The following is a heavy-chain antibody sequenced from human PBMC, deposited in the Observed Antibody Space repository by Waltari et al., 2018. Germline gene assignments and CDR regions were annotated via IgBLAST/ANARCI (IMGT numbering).Heavy chain of an antibody. V-gene: IGHV4-39*07. J-gene: IGHJ6*03. CDR2: IYYSGST. CDR3: ARVWVPGVGATPGGYYMDV. CDR1: GGSISSSSYY. Sequence: QLQLQESGPGLVKPSETLSLTCTVSGGSISSSSYYWGWIRQPPGKGLEWIGSIYYSGSTYYNPSLKSRVTISVDTSKNQFSLKLSSVTAADTAVYYCARVWVPGVGATPGGYYMDVWGKGTTVTISS. D-gene: IGHD1-26*01.